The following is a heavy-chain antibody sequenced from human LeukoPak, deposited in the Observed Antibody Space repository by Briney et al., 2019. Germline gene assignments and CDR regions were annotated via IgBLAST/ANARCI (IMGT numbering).Heavy chain of an antibody. CDR1: GFTFSSYY. J-gene: IGHJ6*02. D-gene: IGHD5-24*01. CDR3: ARDREMATSFYYSHMDV. Sequence: GGSLRLSCAASGFTFSSYYMNWVRQAPGKGLEWVSVIYSGGSTYYADYVKDRFNISRDNSKNTMYLQMNSLKAENTAVYYCARDREMATSFYYSHMDVWGQGTPVTVSS. V-gene: IGHV3-66*01. CDR2: IYSGGST.